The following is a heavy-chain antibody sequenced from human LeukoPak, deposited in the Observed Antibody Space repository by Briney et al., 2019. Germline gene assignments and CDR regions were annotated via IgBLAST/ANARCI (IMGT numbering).Heavy chain of an antibody. CDR2: IYYSGST. CDR3: ARGTFSSWSRPLLFDY. J-gene: IGHJ4*02. D-gene: IGHD6-13*01. CDR1: GGSISSYY. V-gene: IGHV4-59*01. Sequence: SETLSLTCTVSGGSISSYYWSWIRQPPEKGLEWIGYIYYSGSTNYNPSLKSRVTISVDTSKNQFSLKLSSVTAADTAVYYCARGTFSSWSRPLLFDYWGQGTLVTVSS.